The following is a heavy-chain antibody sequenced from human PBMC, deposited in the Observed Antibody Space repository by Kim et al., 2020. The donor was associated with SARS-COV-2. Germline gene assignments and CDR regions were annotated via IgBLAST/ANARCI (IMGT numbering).Heavy chain of an antibody. V-gene: IGHV3-73*01. CDR1: GFTFSDSP. CDR3: TRIPGTPFAFWDAFD. Sequence: GGSLRLSCAASGFTFSDSPMHWVRQASGKGREWVGRIRSKANSYATAYAASVRGRFIISRDDSKNTAYLQMNSLKTEDTAVYYCTRIPGTPFAFWDAFD. J-gene: IGHJ3*02. CDR2: IRSKANSYAT. D-gene: IGHD1-1*01.